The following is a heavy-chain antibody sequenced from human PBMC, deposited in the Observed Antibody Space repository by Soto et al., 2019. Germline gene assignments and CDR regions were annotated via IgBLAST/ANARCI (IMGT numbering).Heavy chain of an antibody. V-gene: IGHV1-69*06. CDR2: IIPIIDTT. D-gene: IGHD2-21*01. CDR3: ATEPRDRDAFSL. J-gene: IGHJ3*01. CDR1: GGNFNNYA. Sequence: QVQLVQSGAEVKKPGSSVKVSCKASGGNFNNYAISWVRQAPAQGLQWMGGIIPIIDTTHYAQKLQGRVTISADRGRTTVYMELTGLTSDDSATYFCATEPRDRDAFSLWGQGTVVTVSS.